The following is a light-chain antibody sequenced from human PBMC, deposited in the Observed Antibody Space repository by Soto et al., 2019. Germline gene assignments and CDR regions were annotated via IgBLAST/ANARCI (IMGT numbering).Light chain of an antibody. V-gene: IGLV2-14*01. Sequence: QSVLTQPASVSGSPGQSITIACTGTSSDVGGYKYVSWYQQHPGKAPKLMIYEVSNRPSGVSNRFSGSKSGNTASLTISGLQAEDEADYYCSSYSSAYTFVFGTGTKVTVL. CDR2: EVS. J-gene: IGLJ1*01. CDR1: SSDVGGYKY. CDR3: SSYSSAYTFV.